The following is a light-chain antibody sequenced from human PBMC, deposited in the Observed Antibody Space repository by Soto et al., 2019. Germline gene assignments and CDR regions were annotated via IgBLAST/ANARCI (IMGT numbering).Light chain of an antibody. V-gene: IGKV3-20*01. CDR2: GVS. CDR3: QQYGSSPKT. Sequence: PGDRATLSCRASQGVSRGYLAWYQQKAGQAPRLLIYGVSSRATGVSHRFSGSGSGTDFTLTISGLEPEDVAMYYCQQYGSSPKTFGQGTKVDIK. J-gene: IGKJ1*01. CDR1: QGVSRGY.